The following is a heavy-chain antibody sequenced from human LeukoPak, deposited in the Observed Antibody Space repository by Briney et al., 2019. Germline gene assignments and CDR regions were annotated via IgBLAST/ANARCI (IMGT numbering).Heavy chain of an antibody. J-gene: IGHJ4*02. CDR2: IYYSGST. D-gene: IGHD3-22*01. Sequence: KPSETLSLTCTVSGGSISSSTYYWGWIRQPPGKGLEWIGSIYYSGSTYYNPSLKSRVTISVDTSKNQFSLKLSSVTAADTAVYYCARRTNVGDSSGYYYYDYFDYWGQGTLVTVSS. V-gene: IGHV4-39*01. CDR1: GGSISSSTYY. CDR3: ARRTNVGDSSGYYYYDYFDY.